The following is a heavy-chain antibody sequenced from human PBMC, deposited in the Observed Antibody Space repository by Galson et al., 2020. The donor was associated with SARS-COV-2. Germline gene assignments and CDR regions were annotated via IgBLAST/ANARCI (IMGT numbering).Heavy chain of an antibody. V-gene: IGHV3-21*01. CDR2: ISSSSSYI. CDR3: ARDLYGGNSFFVY. D-gene: IGHD4-17*01. J-gene: IGHJ4*02. CDR1: GFTFSNYS. Sequence: ASVKVSCAASGFTFSNYSMNWVRQAPGKGLEWVSSISSSSSYIYYADSVKGRFTISRDNAKNSLYLQMNSLRAEDTAVYYCARDLYGGNSFFVYWGQGTLDTVAS.